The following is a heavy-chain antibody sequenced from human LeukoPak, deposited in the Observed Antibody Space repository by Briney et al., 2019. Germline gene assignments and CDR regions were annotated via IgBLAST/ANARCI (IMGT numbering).Heavy chain of an antibody. CDR3: ARDPSLYSSSWYGNFDY. CDR2: IYYSGST. CDR1: GGSISSYY. D-gene: IGHD6-13*01. Sequence: PSETLSLTCTVSGGSISSYYWSWIRQPPGKGLEWIGYIYYSGSTNYNPSLKSRVTISADTSKIQFSLKLSSVTAADTAVYYCARDPSLYSSSWYGNFDYWGQGTLVTVSS. J-gene: IGHJ4*02. V-gene: IGHV4-59*01.